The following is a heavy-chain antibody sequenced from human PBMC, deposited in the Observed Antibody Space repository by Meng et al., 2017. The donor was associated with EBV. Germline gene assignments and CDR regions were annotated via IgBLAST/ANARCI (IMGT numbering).Heavy chain of an antibody. CDR3: ASESGRGFTPDY. D-gene: IGHD3-10*01. CDR2: LIPMSGAP. J-gene: IGHJ4*02. CDR1: GGTFRSDA. Sequence: GQVQQCGAGVKRPGSSVKVSCRTSGGTFRSDAVSWVRQAPGQGLEWMGGLIPMSGAPHYAQKFQDRVTIIADESTSTHSMELNNLRFEDTAMYYCASESGRGFTPDYWGQGTLVTVSS. V-gene: IGHV1-69*01.